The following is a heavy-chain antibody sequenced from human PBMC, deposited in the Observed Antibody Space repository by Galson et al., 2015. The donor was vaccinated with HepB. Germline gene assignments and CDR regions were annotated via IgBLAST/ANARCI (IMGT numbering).Heavy chain of an antibody. CDR1: GFTLSGQD. V-gene: IGHV3-48*04. CDR2: ISGSSGAI. J-gene: IGHJ4*02. Sequence: SLRLSCAASGFTLSGQDMSWVRQAPGRGLEGISYISGSSGAIYLADSVKGRFTISRDNAKNSLYLQMNSLRAEDTAVYYCASGHFEYWGQGILVTVSS. CDR3: ASGHFEY.